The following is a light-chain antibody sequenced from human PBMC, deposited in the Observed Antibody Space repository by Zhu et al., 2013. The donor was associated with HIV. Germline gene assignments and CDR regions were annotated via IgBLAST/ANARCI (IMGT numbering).Light chain of an antibody. CDR3: QQYAVSPWT. V-gene: IGKV3-11*01. J-gene: IGKJ1*01. Sequence: EIVLTQSPATLSLSPGERATLSCRASQSVSSYLAWYQQKPGQAPRLLIYDASNRATGIPARFSGSGSGTDFTLSISRLEPEDFAVYYCQQYAVSPWTFG. CDR2: DAS. CDR1: QSVSSY.